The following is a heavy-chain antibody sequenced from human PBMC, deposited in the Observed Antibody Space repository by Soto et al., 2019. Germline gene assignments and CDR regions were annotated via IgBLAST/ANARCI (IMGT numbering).Heavy chain of an antibody. D-gene: IGHD6-19*01. J-gene: IGHJ4*02. V-gene: IGHV3-21*01. Sequence: GGSLRLSCAASGFTFSTYSMTWVRQAPGKGLEWVSSISSTSTYIFNADSVKGRFTISRDNAKNSLYLQMNSLRDEDTAVYYCARGEVARGWYSLGGDYWGLGPLVTVYS. CDR1: GFTFSTYS. CDR3: ARGEVARGWYSLGGDY. CDR2: ISSTSTYI.